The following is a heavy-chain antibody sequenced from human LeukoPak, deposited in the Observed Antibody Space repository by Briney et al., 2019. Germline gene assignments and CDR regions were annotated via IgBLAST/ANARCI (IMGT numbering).Heavy chain of an antibody. J-gene: IGHJ4*02. CDR3: ARRIVGATGSDY. CDR1: GYTFTTYG. V-gene: IGHV1-18*01. CDR2: ISAYTGNT. Sequence: ASVKVSCKASGYTFTTYGISWVRQAPGQGLEWMGWISAYTGNTNYAQNLQGRVTMTTDTSTTTAYMELRSLTSDDTAVYYCARRIVGATGSDYWGQGTLVIVSS. D-gene: IGHD1-26*01.